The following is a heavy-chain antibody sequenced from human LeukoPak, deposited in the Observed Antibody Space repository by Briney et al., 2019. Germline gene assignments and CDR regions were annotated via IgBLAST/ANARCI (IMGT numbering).Heavy chain of an antibody. D-gene: IGHD6-19*01. CDR3: ARDTSGWDYSFYYYYMDV. CDR2: ITSSGTYT. CDR1: GFTFSNYN. Sequence: GGSLRLSCADSGFTFSNYNMNWVRQAPGKAMEWVSSITSSGTYTFYADSVKGRFTISRDNAKNSLYLQMNSLRAEDTAVYYCARDTSGWDYSFYYYYMDVWGKGTTVTVSS. J-gene: IGHJ6*03. V-gene: IGHV3-21*01.